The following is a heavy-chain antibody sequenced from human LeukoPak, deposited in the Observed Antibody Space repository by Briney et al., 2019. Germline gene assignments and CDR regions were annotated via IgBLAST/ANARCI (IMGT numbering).Heavy chain of an antibody. CDR1: GFTFDDYA. D-gene: IGHD2-15*01. CDR2: ISWNSGNI. J-gene: IGHJ3*02. Sequence: GGSLRLSCAASGFTFDDYAMHWVRQAPRKGLEWVSGISWNSGNIGYADSVKGRFSISRDNAEKSVFLQMNSLRVEDTAVYHCARKGGSRPNDAFDIWGQGTKVTASS. V-gene: IGHV3-9*01. CDR3: ARKGGSRPNDAFDI.